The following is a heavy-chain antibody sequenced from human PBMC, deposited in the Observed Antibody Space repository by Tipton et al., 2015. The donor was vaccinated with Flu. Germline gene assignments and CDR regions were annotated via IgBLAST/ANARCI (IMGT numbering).Heavy chain of an antibody. CDR2: IRSKTYGGTT. Sequence: SLRLSCTASGFTFGDYVLSWVRQAPGKGLEWLGFIRSKTYGGTTEYAASVKGRFTISRDDSKSTAYLQMNSLKTGDTAVYFCARPDPSSGYDFDYWGQGTLVTVSS. CDR3: ARPDPSSGYDFDY. V-gene: IGHV3-49*04. CDR1: GFTFGDYV. D-gene: IGHD5-12*01. J-gene: IGHJ4*02.